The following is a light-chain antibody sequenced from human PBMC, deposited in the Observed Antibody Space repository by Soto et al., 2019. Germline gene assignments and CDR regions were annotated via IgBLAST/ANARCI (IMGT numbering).Light chain of an antibody. CDR1: QNIRSY. V-gene: IGKV1-39*01. Sequence: DLQMTRSPSSRSASLEDGVTITARESQNIRSYVNWYQQKAGKAPNLLIYAAASLQSGVTSRFRGFGARTDFTLTIARLQAEDFATCYCQETYSPTWNLGQGTKVDI. CDR2: AAA. J-gene: IGKJ1*01. CDR3: QETYSPTWN.